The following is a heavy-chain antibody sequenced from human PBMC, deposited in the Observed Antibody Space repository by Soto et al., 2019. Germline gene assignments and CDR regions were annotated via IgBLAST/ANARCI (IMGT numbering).Heavy chain of an antibody. J-gene: IGHJ6*02. CDR1: DNTFTYYG. Sequence: QAQLVQSGSEVKRPGASVKVSCRCSDNTFTYYGITWVRQAPGQGLEWLGWISGYNANTKDDQKFQDRVTMTANTSTRTAYLKVRRLTSADSGIYFCAATGGHYFGLDVWGQGTTVTVSS. CDR2: ISGYNANT. CDR3: AATGGHYFGLDV. V-gene: IGHV1-18*01. D-gene: IGHD2-8*02.